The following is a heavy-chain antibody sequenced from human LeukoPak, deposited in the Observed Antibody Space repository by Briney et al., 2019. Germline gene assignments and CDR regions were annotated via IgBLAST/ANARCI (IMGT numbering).Heavy chain of an antibody. J-gene: IGHJ1*01. CDR1: GFPFSRYW. Sequence: GSLRPSCEASGFPFSRYWMHWVRQAPGKGLVWVSRAKSDGKTNYADSVKGRFTISRDNAKNTVSLQMDSLRAEDTGVYYCARAPSEVGGYYPEYFRHWGQGTLVTVSS. D-gene: IGHD3-22*01. CDR2: AKSDGKT. V-gene: IGHV3-74*01. CDR3: ARAPSEVGGYYPEYFRH.